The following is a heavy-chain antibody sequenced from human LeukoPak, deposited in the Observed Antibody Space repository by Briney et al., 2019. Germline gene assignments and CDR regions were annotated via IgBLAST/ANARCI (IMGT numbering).Heavy chain of an antibody. CDR1: GLTFSHVW. CDR2: IRSNAAGGTT. D-gene: IGHD2-15*01. CDR3: AQGSGQFLED. Sequence: GGSLRLSCAVSGLTFSHVWVNWVRQAPGKGLQWVARIRSNAAGGTTDLAAPVKGRIIISRDDSKNMAYLQLNSLTTKDTAVYYCAQGSGQFLEDWGQGTLVTVSS. V-gene: IGHV3-15*07. J-gene: IGHJ4*02.